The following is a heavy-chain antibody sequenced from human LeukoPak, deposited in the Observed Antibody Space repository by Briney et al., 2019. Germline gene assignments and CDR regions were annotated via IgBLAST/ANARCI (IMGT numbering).Heavy chain of an antibody. CDR1: GFTFSSYT. Sequence: GGSLRLSCAASGFTFSSYTISWVRQAPGKGLEWISSITRGDSKYYAESVKGRFTISRDNTEKSLHLQMSGLRAEDTAVYYCASVIRSDAFDIWGQGTMVTVSS. V-gene: IGHV3-21*04. CDR3: ASVIRSDAFDI. D-gene: IGHD4-17*01. J-gene: IGHJ3*02. CDR2: ITRGDSK.